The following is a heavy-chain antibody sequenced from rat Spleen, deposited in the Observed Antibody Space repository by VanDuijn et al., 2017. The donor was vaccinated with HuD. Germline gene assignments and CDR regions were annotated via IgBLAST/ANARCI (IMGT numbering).Heavy chain of an antibody. V-gene: IGHV2-15*01. Sequence: QVQLKESGPGLVQPSQTLSLTCTVSGFSLTSYTVSWVRQPPGKGLEWMGGIWGDGSTNYNSALKSRLSISRDTSKSQVFLKMNSLQTEDTATYYCARGGNWYFDFWGPGTMVTVSS. CDR2: IWGDGST. CDR3: ARGGNWYFDF. J-gene: IGHJ1*01. CDR1: GFSLTSYT.